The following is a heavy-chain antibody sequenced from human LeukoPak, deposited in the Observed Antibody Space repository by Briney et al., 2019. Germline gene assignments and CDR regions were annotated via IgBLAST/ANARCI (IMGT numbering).Heavy chain of an antibody. CDR2: IYQSGST. CDR3: ARGPRRFGELIPIDY. D-gene: IGHD3-10*01. CDR1: GGSISSGGYS. J-gene: IGHJ4*02. Sequence: SQTLSLTCAVSGGSISSGGYSWSWIRQPPGKGLEWIGYIYQSGSTYYNPSLKSRVTISVDRSKNQFSLKLSSVTAADTAVYYCARGPRRFGELIPIDYWGQGTLVTVSS. V-gene: IGHV4-30-2*01.